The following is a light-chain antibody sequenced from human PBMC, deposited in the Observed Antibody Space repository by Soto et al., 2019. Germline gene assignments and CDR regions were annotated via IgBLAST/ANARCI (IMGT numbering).Light chain of an antibody. CDR3: QQYNNWLPWT. Sequence: EIVMTQSPATLSVSPGERVTLSCRASQSVSSNLAWYQQKPGQAPRLLIYGASTRATGIPARIGGSGSGTEFTLTISSLQSEDFAVYYCQQYNNWLPWTFGQGTKVEI. V-gene: IGKV3-15*01. CDR1: QSVSSN. CDR2: GAS. J-gene: IGKJ1*01.